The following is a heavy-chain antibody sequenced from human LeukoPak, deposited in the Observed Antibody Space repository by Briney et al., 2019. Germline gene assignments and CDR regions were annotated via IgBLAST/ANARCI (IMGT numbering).Heavy chain of an antibody. J-gene: IGHJ5*02. V-gene: IGHV3-33*01. CDR3: ARDGTVTAGPFDP. D-gene: IGHD4-17*01. Sequence: GGSLRLSCAAPGIPFSSFGMHWLRQAPGKGLEEVAFIWYDGSNKYYADSVKGRFTISRDNSKNTLYLQMNSLTAEDTAVYYCARDGTVTAGPFDPWGGGTLVTVSS. CDR2: IWYDGSNK. CDR1: GIPFSSFG.